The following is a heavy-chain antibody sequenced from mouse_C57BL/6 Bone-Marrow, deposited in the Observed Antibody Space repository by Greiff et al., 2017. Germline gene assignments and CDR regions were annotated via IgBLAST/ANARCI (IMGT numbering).Heavy chain of an antibody. J-gene: IGHJ2*01. CDR1: GYTFTDYY. CDR3: ERETIYGSCDFDY. D-gene: IGHD1-1*02. V-gene: IGHV1-26*01. CDR2: INPNNGGT. Sequence: EVKLQQSGPELVKPGASVKISCKASGYTFTDYYMNWVKQSHGQSLEWIGDINPNNGGTSYNQKFQGKATLTVDKSSSTAYMELRSLTSEDSAVYSCERETIYGSCDFDYGGQGTTLTVSS.